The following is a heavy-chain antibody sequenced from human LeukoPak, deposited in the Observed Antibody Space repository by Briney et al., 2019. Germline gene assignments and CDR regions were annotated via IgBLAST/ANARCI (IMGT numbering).Heavy chain of an antibody. J-gene: IGHJ4*02. V-gene: IGHV1-46*01. CDR1: GYTFSDYY. Sequence: ASVKVSCKASGYTFSDYYIHWIRQAPGQGLEWMGIINPSGGSTSYAQKFQGRVTMTRDMSTSTVYMELSSLRSEDTAVHYCARDPLYWGQGTLVTVSS. CDR3: ARDPLY. CDR2: INPSGGST.